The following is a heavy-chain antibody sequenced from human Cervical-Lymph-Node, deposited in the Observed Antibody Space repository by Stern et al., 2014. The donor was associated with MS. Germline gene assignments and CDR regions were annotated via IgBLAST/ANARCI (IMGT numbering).Heavy chain of an antibody. CDR3: ARTSYFSDSGTWVGWFDP. V-gene: IGHV2-26*01. CDR2: IFSNDAK. CDR1: GFSLNNPTMG. Sequence: ESGPVLVKPTETLTLTCTVSGFSLNNPTMGVSWIRQPPGKALEWLAHIFSNDAKIPSTSLKTRLTISHDISKRQVVLTMSNMDPVDTATYSCARTSYFSDSGTWVGWFDPWGQGTLVTVSS. J-gene: IGHJ5*02. D-gene: IGHD3-10*01.